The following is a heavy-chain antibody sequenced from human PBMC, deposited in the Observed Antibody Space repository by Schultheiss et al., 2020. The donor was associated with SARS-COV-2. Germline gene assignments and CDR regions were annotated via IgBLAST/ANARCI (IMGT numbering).Heavy chain of an antibody. CDR1: GYTFTSYG. CDR2: ISAYNGNT. CDR3: ASTLREYQLLTHYYYYGMDV. D-gene: IGHD2-2*01. Sequence: ASVKVSCKASGYTFTSYGISWVRQAPGQGLEWMGWISAYNGNTNYAQKLQGRVTMTTDTSTSTAYMELRSLRSDDTAVYYCASTLREYQLLTHYYYYGMDVWGQGTTVTVSS. V-gene: IGHV1-18*01. J-gene: IGHJ6*02.